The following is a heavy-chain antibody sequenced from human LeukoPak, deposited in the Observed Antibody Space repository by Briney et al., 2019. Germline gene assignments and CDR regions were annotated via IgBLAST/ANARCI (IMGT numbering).Heavy chain of an antibody. Sequence: GGSLRLSCAASGFIFSSYGMHWVRQAPDKGLEWVAFIRYDGSRKYYADSMKGRFTISRDNSKNTLYLQMNSLRAEDTAMYYCAKVSLNMVNDAFDIWGQGTMVSVSS. D-gene: IGHD4/OR15-4a*01. CDR1: GFIFSSYG. CDR2: IRYDGSRK. V-gene: IGHV3-30*02. CDR3: AKVSLNMVNDAFDI. J-gene: IGHJ3*02.